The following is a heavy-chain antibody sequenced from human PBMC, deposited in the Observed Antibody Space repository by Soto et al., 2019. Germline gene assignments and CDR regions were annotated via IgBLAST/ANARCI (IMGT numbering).Heavy chain of an antibody. Sequence: GASVKVSCKASGGTFSSYAISWVRQAPGQGLEWMGGIIPIFGTANYAQKFQGRVTITADESTSTAYMELSSLRSEDTAVYYRARQRGYSGYGANDYWGQGTLVTVSS. V-gene: IGHV1-69*13. CDR3: ARQRGYSGYGANDY. CDR2: IIPIFGTA. CDR1: GGTFSSYA. D-gene: IGHD5-12*01. J-gene: IGHJ4*02.